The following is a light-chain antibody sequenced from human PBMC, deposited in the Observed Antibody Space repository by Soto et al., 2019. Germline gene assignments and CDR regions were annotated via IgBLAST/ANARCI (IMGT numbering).Light chain of an antibody. J-gene: IGKJ1*01. CDR3: QQYSTYTPRP. V-gene: IGKV1-5*03. CDR2: KAS. Sequence: DIQMTQSPSTLSASVGDRVTITCRASQSISIWLAWYQQKPGKAPKILIYKASSLESGVPSRFSGSGSGTEFTLTISRLQPDDFATYYCQQYSTYTPRPVGPGTKVDIK. CDR1: QSISIW.